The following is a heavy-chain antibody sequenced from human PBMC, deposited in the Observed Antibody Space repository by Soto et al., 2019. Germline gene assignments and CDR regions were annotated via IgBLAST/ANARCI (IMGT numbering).Heavy chain of an antibody. CDR3: ARAPNYYYYMDV. CDR2: VFHTGPT. CDR1: GGSISSSHW. V-gene: IGHV4-4*02. J-gene: IGHJ6*03. Sequence: PSETLSLTCTVSGGSISSSHWWTWARQAPGMGLEWIGEVFHTGPTNYNPSLKSRVTISMDKSKNLFSLKITSVTAADTAVYYCARAPNYYYYMDVWGKGSTVTVSS.